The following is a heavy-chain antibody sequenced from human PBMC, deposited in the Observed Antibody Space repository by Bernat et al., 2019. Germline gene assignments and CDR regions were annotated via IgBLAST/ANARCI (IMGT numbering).Heavy chain of an antibody. CDR1: GGTFSSYA. Sequence: QVQLVQSGAEVKKPGSSVKVSCKASGGTFSSYAISWVRQAPGQGLEWMGRIIPILGIANYEQKFQGRVTITADKSTSTAYMELSSLRSEDTAVYYCARDGWELFKFWFDPWGQGTLVTVSS. CDR3: ARDGWELFKFWFDP. V-gene: IGHV1-69*04. J-gene: IGHJ5*02. CDR2: IIPILGIA. D-gene: IGHD1-26*01.